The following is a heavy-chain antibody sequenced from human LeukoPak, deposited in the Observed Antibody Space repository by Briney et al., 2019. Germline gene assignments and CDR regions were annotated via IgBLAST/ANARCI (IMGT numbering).Heavy chain of an antibody. D-gene: IGHD1-26*01. Sequence: GESLKISCKGSGYSFPSYWIGGVRQRPSKGLEWMGLIYPGDSDTRYSPSFQGQVTISADKSISTAYLQWSSLKASDTAMYYCARVHSSHRWELLGYWGQGTLVTVSS. CDR2: IYPGDSDT. J-gene: IGHJ4*02. V-gene: IGHV5-51*01. CDR3: ARVHSSHRWELLGY. CDR1: GYSFPSYW.